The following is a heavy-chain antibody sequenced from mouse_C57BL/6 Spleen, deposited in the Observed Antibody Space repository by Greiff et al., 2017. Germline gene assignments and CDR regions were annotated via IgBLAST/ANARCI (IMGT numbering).Heavy chain of an antibody. D-gene: IGHD4-1*01. V-gene: IGHV1-69*01. CDR1: GYTFTSYW. CDR2: IDPSDSYT. Sequence: QVQLKQPGAELVMPGASVKLSCKASGYTFTSYWMHWVKQRPGQGLEWIGEIDPSDSYTNYNQKFKGKSTLTVDKSSSTAYMQLSSLTSEDSAVYYCARTGTGGYYAMDYWGQGTSVTVSS. J-gene: IGHJ4*01. CDR3: ARTGTGGYYAMDY.